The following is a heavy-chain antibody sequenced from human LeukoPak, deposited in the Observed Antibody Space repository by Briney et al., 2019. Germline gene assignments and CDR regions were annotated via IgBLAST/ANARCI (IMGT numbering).Heavy chain of an antibody. Sequence: PSETLSLTCTVSAGSISSYYWSWIRQPAGKGLEWIGRIHTSGSTNYNPSLKSRVTMSVDTSKNQFSLKLSSVTVADTAVYYCARDSPITMVRGVEMDVWGKGTTVTVSS. CDR2: IHTSGST. CDR1: AGSISSYY. J-gene: IGHJ6*04. V-gene: IGHV4-4*07. CDR3: ARDSPITMVRGVEMDV. D-gene: IGHD3-10*01.